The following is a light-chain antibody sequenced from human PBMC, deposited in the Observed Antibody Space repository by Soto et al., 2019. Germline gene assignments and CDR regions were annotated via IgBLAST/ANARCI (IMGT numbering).Light chain of an antibody. J-gene: IGLJ3*02. V-gene: IGLV2-11*01. CDR3: CSYPGSHTWV. Sequence: QSVLTQPASVSGSPGQSITISCTGTSSDVGAYKYVYWYQQHPGKAPKVMIYDVSKRPSGVPDRFSGSKSGNTASLTISGLQDEDEADYYCCSYPGSHTWVFGGGTKLTVL. CDR2: DVS. CDR1: SSDVGAYKY.